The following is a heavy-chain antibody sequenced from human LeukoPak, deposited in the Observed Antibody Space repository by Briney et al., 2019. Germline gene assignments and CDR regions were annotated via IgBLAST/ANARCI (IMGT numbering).Heavy chain of an antibody. CDR3: ARDMGVGYCSDY. J-gene: IGHJ4*02. V-gene: IGHV3-48*03. Sequence: PGGSPRLSCAASGVTFSSYEMNWVRQAPGKGLEWVSYISSSGSTIYYADSVKGRFTISRDNAKNSLYLQMNSLRAEDTAVYYCARDMGVGYCSDYWGQGTLVTVSS. CDR1: GVTFSSYE. D-gene: IGHD2-15*01. CDR2: ISSSGSTI.